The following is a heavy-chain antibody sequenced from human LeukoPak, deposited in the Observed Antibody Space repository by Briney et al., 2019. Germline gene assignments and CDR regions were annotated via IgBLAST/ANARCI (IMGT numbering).Heavy chain of an antibody. CDR2: IKSDGSIT. Sequence: GGSLRLSCAASGFTFSSYWMHWVRQAPGKGLVWVSRIKSDGSITSYADSVKGRFTISRDNAKNTLYLQMNSLRVEDTAVYYCASLLHGDGVGYWGQGTLVTVSS. CDR3: ASLLHGDGVGY. D-gene: IGHD4-17*01. V-gene: IGHV3-74*01. CDR1: GFTFSSYW. J-gene: IGHJ4*02.